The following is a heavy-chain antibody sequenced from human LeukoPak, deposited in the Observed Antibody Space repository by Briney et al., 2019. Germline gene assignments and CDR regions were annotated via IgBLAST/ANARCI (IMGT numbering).Heavy chain of an antibody. V-gene: IGHV3-21*01. J-gene: IGHJ4*02. CDR3: ARDPEVTYYYDSSGYHY. Sequence: GGSLRLSCAASGFTFSSYSMNWVRQAPGKGLEWVSSISSCSSYIYYADSVKGRFTISRDNAKNSLYLQMNSLRAEDTAVYYCARDPEVTYYYDSSGYHYWGQGALVTVSS. CDR2: ISSCSSYI. D-gene: IGHD3-22*01. CDR1: GFTFSSYS.